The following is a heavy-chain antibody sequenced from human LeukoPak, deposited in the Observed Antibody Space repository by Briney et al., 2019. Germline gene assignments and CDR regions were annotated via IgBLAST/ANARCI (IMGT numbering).Heavy chain of an antibody. J-gene: IGHJ4*02. CDR3: ARGIAAPNYYFDY. Sequence: GASVKVSCKVSGYTLTGLSMHWVRQAPGKGLEWTGGFDPEDGETIYAQKFQGRVTMTEDTSTDTAYMELSSLRSEDTAVYYCARGIAAPNYYFDYWGQGTLVTVSS. CDR2: FDPEDGET. CDR1: GYTLTGLS. D-gene: IGHD6-6*01. V-gene: IGHV1-24*01.